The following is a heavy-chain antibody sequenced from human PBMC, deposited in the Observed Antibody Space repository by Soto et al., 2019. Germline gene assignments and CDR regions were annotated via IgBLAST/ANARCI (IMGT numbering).Heavy chain of an antibody. V-gene: IGHV1-69*06. CDR3: ARVGDYYGSGSYSPYYFDY. J-gene: IGHJ4*02. CDR1: GGTFSSYA. Sequence: QVQLVQSGAEVKKPGSSVKVSCKASGGTFSSYAISWVRQAPGQGLEWMGGIIPIFGTANYAQKFQGRVTITADKSTSTAYMELSRLRSEDTAVYYCARVGDYYGSGSYSPYYFDYWGQGTLVTVSS. D-gene: IGHD3-10*01. CDR2: IIPIFGTA.